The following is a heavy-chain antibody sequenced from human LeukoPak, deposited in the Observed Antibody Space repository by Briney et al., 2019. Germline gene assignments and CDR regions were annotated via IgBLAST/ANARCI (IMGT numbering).Heavy chain of an antibody. J-gene: IGHJ4*02. CDR2: IYSGGST. V-gene: IGHV3-53*01. CDR1: GFIVSSNY. Sequence: GGSLRLSCAASGFIVSSNYKSWVRQAPGKGLEWVSVIYSGGSTYYADSVKGRFTISRDNSKNTLYLQMNSLRAEDTAVYYCARVSYSSGWYFQDYWGQGTLVTVSS. CDR3: ARVSYSSGWYFQDY. D-gene: IGHD6-19*01.